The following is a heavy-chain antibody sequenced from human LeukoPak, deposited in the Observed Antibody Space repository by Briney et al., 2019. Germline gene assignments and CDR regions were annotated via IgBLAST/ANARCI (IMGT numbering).Heavy chain of an antibody. CDR1: GFTFSSYA. CDR3: AKYDILTGYPIGGFDY. CDR2: ISGSGGST. D-gene: IGHD3-9*01. Sequence: GGSLRLSCAASGFTFSSYAMSWVRQAPGKGLEWVSAISGSGGSTYYADSVKGRFTISRDNSKNTLYLQMNSLRAEDTAVYYCAKYDILTGYPIGGFDYWGQGTLVTVSS. V-gene: IGHV3-23*01. J-gene: IGHJ4*02.